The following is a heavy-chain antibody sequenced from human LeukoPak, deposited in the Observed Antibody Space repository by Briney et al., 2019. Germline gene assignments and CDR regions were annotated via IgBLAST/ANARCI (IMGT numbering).Heavy chain of an antibody. D-gene: IGHD2-21*01. CDR2: ISSSSSYI. CDR3: AAVSYLAFDI. J-gene: IGHJ3*02. V-gene: IGHV3-21*01. Sequence: GGSLRLSCAASGFTFSSYSMNWVRQAPGKGLEWVSSISSSSSYIYYADSVKGRFTISRDNAKNSAYLQINSLRVEDTAVYYCAAVSYLAFDIWGQGTMVTVSS. CDR1: GFTFSSYS.